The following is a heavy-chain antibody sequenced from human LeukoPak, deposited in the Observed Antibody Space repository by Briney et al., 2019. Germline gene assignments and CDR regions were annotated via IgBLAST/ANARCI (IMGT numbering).Heavy chain of an antibody. CDR3: AKDRGSSGYQPQHDAFDI. CDR1: GFTFDDYA. D-gene: IGHD3-22*01. Sequence: PGGSLRLSCAASGFTFDDYAMHWVRQAPGKGLEWVSGISWNSGSIGYADSVKGRFTISRDNAKNSLYLQMNSLRAEDTALYYCAKDRGSSGYQPQHDAFDIWGQGTMVTVSS. V-gene: IGHV3-9*01. CDR2: ISWNSGSI. J-gene: IGHJ3*02.